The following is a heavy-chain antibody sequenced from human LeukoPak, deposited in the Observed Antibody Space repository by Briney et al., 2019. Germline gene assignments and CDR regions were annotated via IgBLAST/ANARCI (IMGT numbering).Heavy chain of an antibody. CDR2: INHSGST. V-gene: IGHV4-34*01. CDR3: ARGAQRGLGPSGAFDI. CDR1: GGSFSGYY. D-gene: IGHD3-10*01. J-gene: IGHJ3*02. Sequence: SETLSLTCAVYGGSFSGYYWSWIRQPPGKGLEWIGEINHSGSTNYNPSLKSRVTISVDTSKNQFSLKLSSVTAADTAVYYCARGAQRGLGPSGAFDIWGQGTMVTVSS.